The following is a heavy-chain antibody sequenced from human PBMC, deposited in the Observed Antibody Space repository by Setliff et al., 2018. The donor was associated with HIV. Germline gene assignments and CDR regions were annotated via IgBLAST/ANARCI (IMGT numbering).Heavy chain of an antibody. CDR3: AKNLYSSRWSPLDY. CDR2: ISSTGTYI. Sequence: GGSLRLSCAASGFNFSTHTMNWIRQAPGKGLEWVASISSTGTYIYYADSMKGRFTISRDYAKNSLYLQMNSLRGEDTAVYFCAKNLYSSRWSPLDYWGQGTLVTVSS. J-gene: IGHJ4*02. V-gene: IGHV3-21*01. CDR1: GFNFSTHT. D-gene: IGHD6-13*01.